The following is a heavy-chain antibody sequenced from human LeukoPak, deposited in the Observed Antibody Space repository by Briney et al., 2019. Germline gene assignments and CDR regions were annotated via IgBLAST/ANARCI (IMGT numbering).Heavy chain of an antibody. Sequence: ASVKVSCKASGYTFSSYGISWVRQAPGQGLEWMGWISAYNGNTNYAQMVQGRVTMTRDTSTSTVYMELSSLRSEDTAVYYCARAGYDSSGYYSYWGQGTLVTVSS. CDR1: GYTFSSYG. CDR3: ARAGYDSSGYYSY. D-gene: IGHD3-22*01. J-gene: IGHJ4*02. CDR2: ISAYNGNT. V-gene: IGHV1-18*01.